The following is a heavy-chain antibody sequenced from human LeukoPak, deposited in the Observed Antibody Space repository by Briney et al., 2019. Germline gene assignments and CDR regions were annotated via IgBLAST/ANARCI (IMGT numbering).Heavy chain of an antibody. CDR2: INSDGSST. Sequence: GGSLRLSCAASGFTFSIYSMNWVRQAPGKGLVWVSRINSDGSSTSYAASVKGRFTISRDNAKNTLYLQMNSLRAEDTAVYYCARERIGCGGDCYSDYWGQGTLVTVSS. J-gene: IGHJ4*02. D-gene: IGHD2-21*02. CDR3: ARERIGCGGDCYSDY. V-gene: IGHV3-74*01. CDR1: GFTFSIYS.